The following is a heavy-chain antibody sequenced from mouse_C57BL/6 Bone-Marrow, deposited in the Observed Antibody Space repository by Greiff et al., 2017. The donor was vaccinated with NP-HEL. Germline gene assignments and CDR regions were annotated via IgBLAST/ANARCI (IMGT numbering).Heavy chain of an antibody. J-gene: IGHJ1*03. D-gene: IGHD1-1*01. CDR3: AAPLITTVVRYFDV. CDR1: GYAFSSSW. V-gene: IGHV1-82*01. Sequence: QVQLQQSGPELVKPGASVKISCKASGYAFSSSWMNWVKQRPGKGLEWIGRIYPGDGDTNYNGKFKGKATLTADKSSSTAYMQLSSLTSEDSAVYFCAAPLITTVVRYFDVWGTGTTVTVSS. CDR2: IYPGDGDT.